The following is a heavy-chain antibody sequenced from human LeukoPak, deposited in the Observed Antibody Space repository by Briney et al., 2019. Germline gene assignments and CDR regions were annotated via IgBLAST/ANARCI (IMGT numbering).Heavy chain of an antibody. CDR1: GYTFTGYY. CDR3: VIAVAVDAFDI. CDR2: INPNSGGT. Sequence: ASVKVSCKASGYTFTGYYMHWVRLAPGQGLEWMGWINPNSGGTNYAQKFQGRVTMTRDTSISTAYMELSRLRSDDTAVYYCVIAVAVDAFDIWGQGTMVTVSS. J-gene: IGHJ3*02. V-gene: IGHV1-2*02. D-gene: IGHD6-19*01.